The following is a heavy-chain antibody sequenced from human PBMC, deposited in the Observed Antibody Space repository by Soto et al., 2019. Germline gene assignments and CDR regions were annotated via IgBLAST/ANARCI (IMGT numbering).Heavy chain of an antibody. D-gene: IGHD1-26*01. J-gene: IGHJ4*02. CDR3: AKASQPRSYGRYYFDY. CDR1: GFTFSSYA. CDR2: VSATGANT. Sequence: EVQLLESGGGLLQPGGSLRLSCAASGFTFSSYAMSWVRQAPGKGLEWVSAVSATGANTYYADSVKGRFTISRDNSKTTLYLQMNSLRAEDTAIYYCAKASQPRSYGRYYFDYWGQGTLVTVSS. V-gene: IGHV3-23*01.